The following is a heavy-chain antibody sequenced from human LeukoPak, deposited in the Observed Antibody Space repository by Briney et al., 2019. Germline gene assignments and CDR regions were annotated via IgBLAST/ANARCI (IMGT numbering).Heavy chain of an antibody. CDR2: ISSSGSTI. Sequence: GGSLRLSCAASGFTFSDYYMSWIRQAPGRGLEWVSYISSSGSTIYYADSVKGRFTISRDNAKNSLYLQMNSLRAEDTAVYYCARSEYDFWSGYPRRYFDYWGQGTLVTVSS. CDR1: GFTFSDYY. V-gene: IGHV3-11*01. J-gene: IGHJ4*02. CDR3: ARSEYDFWSGYPRRYFDY. D-gene: IGHD3-3*01.